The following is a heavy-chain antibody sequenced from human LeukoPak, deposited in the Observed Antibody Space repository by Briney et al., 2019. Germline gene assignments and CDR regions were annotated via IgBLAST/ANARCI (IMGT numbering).Heavy chain of an antibody. V-gene: IGHV4-34*01. CDR3: ARGRHHTAMVPPAVPYYFDY. D-gene: IGHD5-18*01. Sequence: SETLSLICAVYGGSFSGYYCSWIRQPPGKGLECIGEINHSGSTNYNPSLKSRVTISVDTSKNQFSLKLSSVTAADTAVYYCARGRHHTAMVPPAVPYYFDYWGQGTLVTVSS. J-gene: IGHJ4*02. CDR1: GGSFSGYY. CDR2: INHSGST.